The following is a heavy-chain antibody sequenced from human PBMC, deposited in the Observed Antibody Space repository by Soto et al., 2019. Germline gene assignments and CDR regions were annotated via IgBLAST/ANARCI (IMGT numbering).Heavy chain of an antibody. CDR2: IYWDDDK. CDR1: GFSLTTREVG. D-gene: IGHD3-22*01. J-gene: IGHJ4*02. V-gene: IGHV2-5*02. CDR3: ARNAEYYTSAHYRN. Sequence: QITLKESGPRLVKPTQTLTLTCSFSGFSLTTREVGVGWIRQPPGKALEWLALIYWDDDKRYNPSLKSRLAITKDTSKNQVVLTMTNMDPVDTATYYCARNAEYYTSAHYRNWGQGTLVTVSS.